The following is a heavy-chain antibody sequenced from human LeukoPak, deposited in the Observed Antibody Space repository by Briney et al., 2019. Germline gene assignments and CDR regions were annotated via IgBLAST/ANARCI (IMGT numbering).Heavy chain of an antibody. V-gene: IGHV1-2*02. Sequence: GASVKVSCKASGYTFTGYYMHWVRQAPGQGLEWMGWISPNSGGTNYAQKFQGRVTMTRDTSISTAYMELSRLRSDDTAVYYCASSITMIVVVTPAPNFDYWGQGTLVTVSS. J-gene: IGHJ4*02. D-gene: IGHD3-22*01. CDR2: ISPNSGGT. CDR3: ASSITMIVVVTPAPNFDY. CDR1: GYTFTGYY.